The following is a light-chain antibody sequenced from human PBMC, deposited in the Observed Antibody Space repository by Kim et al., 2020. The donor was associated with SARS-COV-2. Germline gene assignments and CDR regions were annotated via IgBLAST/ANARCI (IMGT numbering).Light chain of an antibody. V-gene: IGLV4-69*01. CDR2: LNSDDSH. CDR1: SGHSSYA. J-gene: IGLJ2*01. CDR3: QSWGTGTVV. Sequence: QLVLTQSPSASASLGASVKLTCTLSSGHSSYAIAWHQQQPEKGPRYLMKLNSDDSHSKGDGIPDRFSGSRSGAERYLTISSLQSEDEADYYCQSWGTGTVVFGGGTQLTVL.